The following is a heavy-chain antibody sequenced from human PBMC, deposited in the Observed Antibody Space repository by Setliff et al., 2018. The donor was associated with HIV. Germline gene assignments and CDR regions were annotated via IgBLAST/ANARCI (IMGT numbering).Heavy chain of an antibody. J-gene: IGHJ5*02. Sequence: ASVKVSCKSSGYTFTSYTMHWVRQAPGQRLEWMGRINAGNGNTKYSQKFQGRVTITRDTSATTAYMELSSLRSEDTAVYYCARDVGSVWHNWFDPWGQGTLVTVSS. D-gene: IGHD6-19*01. CDR3: ARDVGSVWHNWFDP. CDR2: INAGNGNT. V-gene: IGHV1-3*01. CDR1: GYTFTSYT.